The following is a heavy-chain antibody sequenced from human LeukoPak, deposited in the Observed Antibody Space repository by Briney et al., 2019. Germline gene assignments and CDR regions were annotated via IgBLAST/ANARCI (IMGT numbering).Heavy chain of an antibody. Sequence: PSETLSLTCTVSGGSTSSYYWSWIRQPPGKGLEWIGYIYFIGTTQYNPSLESRVTESLDTSKNQFSLKLTSVTAADTAVYYCARELGWGSAGSWYFDLWGRGTLVTVSS. V-gene: IGHV4-59*12. CDR3: ARELGWGSAGSWYFDL. CDR1: GGSTSSYY. D-gene: IGHD7-27*01. J-gene: IGHJ2*01. CDR2: IYFIGTT.